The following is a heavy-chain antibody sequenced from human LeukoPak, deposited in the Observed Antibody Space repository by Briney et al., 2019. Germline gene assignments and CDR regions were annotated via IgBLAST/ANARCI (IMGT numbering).Heavy chain of an antibody. V-gene: IGHV4-39*07. CDR3: ARVGHYGGWGSNWFDP. CDR2: IYYSGGT. D-gene: IGHD7-27*01. J-gene: IGHJ5*02. Sequence: SETLSLTCTVSGGSISSRTFYWGWIRQPPGKGLEWIGTIYYSGGTYYNPSLYSRVTLSVDTSKNQFSLNLNSVTAADTALYYCARVGHYGGWGSNWFDPWGQGTLVMVSS. CDR1: GGSISSRTFY.